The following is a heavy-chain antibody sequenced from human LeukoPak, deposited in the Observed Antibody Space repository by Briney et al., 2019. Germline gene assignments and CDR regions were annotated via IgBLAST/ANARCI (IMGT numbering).Heavy chain of an antibody. Sequence: SQTLSLTCTVSGGSISSGDYYWSWIRQPPGKGLEWIGYICYSGSTYYNPSLKSRVTISVDTSKNQFSLKLSSVTAADTAVYYCARDLEENWFDPWGQGTLVTVSS. CDR3: ARDLEENWFDP. D-gene: IGHD5-24*01. V-gene: IGHV4-30-4*01. J-gene: IGHJ5*02. CDR2: ICYSGST. CDR1: GGSISSGDYY.